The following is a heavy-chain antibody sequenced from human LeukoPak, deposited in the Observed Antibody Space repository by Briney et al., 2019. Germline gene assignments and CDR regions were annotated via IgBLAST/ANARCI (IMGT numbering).Heavy chain of an antibody. CDR3: ARGVRYSSSHAANYYYYMDV. Sequence: SETLSLTCAVYGGSFSGYYWSWIRQPPGKGLEWIGEINHSGSTNYNPSLKSRVTISVDTSKNQFSLKLSSVTAADTAVYYCARGVRYSSSHAANYYYYMDVWAKGTTVTVSS. CDR1: GGSFSGYY. J-gene: IGHJ6*03. CDR2: INHSGST. V-gene: IGHV4-34*01. D-gene: IGHD6-13*01.